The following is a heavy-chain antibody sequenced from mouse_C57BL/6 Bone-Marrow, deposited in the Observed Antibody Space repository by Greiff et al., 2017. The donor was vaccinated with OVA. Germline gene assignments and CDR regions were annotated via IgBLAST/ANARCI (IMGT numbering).Heavy chain of an antibody. CDR3: AREPYYYYGSSYDAMDY. V-gene: IGHV1-50*01. J-gene: IGHJ4*01. CDR1: GYTFTSYW. CDR2: IDPSDSYT. D-gene: IGHD1-1*01. Sequence: QVQLQQPGAELVKPGASVKLSCKASGYTFTSYWMQWVKQRPGQGLEWIGEIDPSDSYTNYNQKFKGKATLTVDTSSSTAYMRLSSLTSEDSAVYYCAREPYYYYGSSYDAMDYWGQGTSVTVSS.